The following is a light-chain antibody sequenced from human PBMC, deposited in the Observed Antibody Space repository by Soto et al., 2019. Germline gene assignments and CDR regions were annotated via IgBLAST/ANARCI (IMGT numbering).Light chain of an antibody. CDR1: QSVSSN. CDR3: QQYNDWPHT. Sequence: DIVMTPYPGTLSLSPGERATLSCRASQSVSSNLAWYQQIPGQAPRLLIYGASTRATGIPARFSGSGSGTEFTLAISSLQSEDFAVYYCQQYNDWPHTFGLGTKADNK. CDR2: GAS. J-gene: IGKJ1*01. V-gene: IGKV3-15*01.